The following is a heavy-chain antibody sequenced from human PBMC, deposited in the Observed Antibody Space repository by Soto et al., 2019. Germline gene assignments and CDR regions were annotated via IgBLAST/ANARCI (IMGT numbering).Heavy chain of an antibody. D-gene: IGHD3-22*01. J-gene: IGHJ6*02. CDR2: ISSSSSTI. Sequence: GPLRLSCAASGFSFSTYDMNWVRQAPGKGLEWISYISSSSSTIYYADSVKGRFTISRDNAENSLYLQMNSLRDEDTAVYYCARPSGYFDTSGYYRAFYYYGMDVWGQGTTVTVSS. V-gene: IGHV3-48*02. CDR1: GFSFSTYD. CDR3: ARPSGYFDTSGYYRAFYYYGMDV.